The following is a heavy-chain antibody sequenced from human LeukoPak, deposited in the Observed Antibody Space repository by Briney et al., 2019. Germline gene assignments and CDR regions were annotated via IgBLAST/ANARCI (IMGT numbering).Heavy chain of an antibody. Sequence: SQTLSLTCAISGDSVSSNSAAWNWTTQSPSRGLEWLGRTYYRTKWDNDYAVSMRSRITINPDTSKNQFSLQLNSVSPEDTVVYYCARGRAGFDPWGLGTLVTVSS. CDR2: TYYRTKWDN. D-gene: IGHD1-26*01. V-gene: IGHV6-1*01. CDR3: ARGRAGFDP. CDR1: GDSVSSNSAA. J-gene: IGHJ5*02.